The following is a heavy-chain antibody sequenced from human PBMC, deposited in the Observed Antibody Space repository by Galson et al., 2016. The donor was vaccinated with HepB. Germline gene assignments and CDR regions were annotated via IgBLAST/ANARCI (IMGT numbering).Heavy chain of an antibody. Sequence: DGSEKYYADSVKGRFTISRDNSKNTLYLQMNSLRAEDTAVYYCAREGVAAAGGRGHNWFDPWGQGTLVTVSS. CDR2: DGSEK. CDR3: AREGVAAAGGRGHNWFDP. J-gene: IGHJ5*02. V-gene: IGHV3-30*07. D-gene: IGHD6-13*01.